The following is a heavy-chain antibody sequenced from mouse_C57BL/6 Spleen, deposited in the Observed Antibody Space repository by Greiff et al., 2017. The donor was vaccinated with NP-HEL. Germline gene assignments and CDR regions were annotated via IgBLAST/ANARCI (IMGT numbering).Heavy chain of an antibody. CDR2: ISDGGSYT. V-gene: IGHV5-4*01. CDR1: GFTFSSYA. CDR3: ARDRAYYSNPNAMDY. Sequence: EVQWVESGGGLVKPGGSLKLSCAASGFTFSSYAMSWVRQTPEKRLEWVATISDGGSYTYYPDNVKGRFTISRDNAKNNLYLQMSHLKSEDTAMYYCARDRAYYSNPNAMDYWGQGTSVTVSS. J-gene: IGHJ4*01. D-gene: IGHD2-5*01.